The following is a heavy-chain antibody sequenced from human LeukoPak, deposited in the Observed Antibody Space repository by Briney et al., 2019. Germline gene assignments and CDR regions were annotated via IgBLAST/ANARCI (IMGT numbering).Heavy chain of an antibody. Sequence: PSETLSLTCTVSGGSISSYYWSWIRQPPGKGLEWIGYIYYSGSTNYNPSLKSRVTISVDTSKNQFSLKLSSVTAADTAVYYCARHESSMVPYYFDYWGQGTLVTVSS. D-gene: IGHD2/OR15-2a*01. CDR1: GGSISSYY. V-gene: IGHV4-59*08. CDR3: ARHESSMVPYYFDY. J-gene: IGHJ4*02. CDR2: IYYSGST.